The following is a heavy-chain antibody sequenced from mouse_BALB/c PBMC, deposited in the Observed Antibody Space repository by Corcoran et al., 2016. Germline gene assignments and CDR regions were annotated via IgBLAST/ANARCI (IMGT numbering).Heavy chain of an antibody. CDR2: ITPNNGGT. Sequence: EVQLQQSGPELVKPGASVTMSCKASGYTFTGYYMKWVKPSHGKSLEWIGDITPNNGGTSYNQKFKGKATLTVDKSSSTAYMQLNSLTSEDSAVDYCARDYEYNFDYWGQGTTLTVSS. CDR1: GYTFTGYY. D-gene: IGHD2-4*01. J-gene: IGHJ2*01. CDR3: ARDYEYNFDY. V-gene: IGHV1-26*01.